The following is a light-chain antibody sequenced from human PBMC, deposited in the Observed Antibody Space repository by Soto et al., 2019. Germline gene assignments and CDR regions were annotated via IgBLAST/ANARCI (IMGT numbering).Light chain of an antibody. J-gene: IGKJ1*01. V-gene: IGKV3-15*01. CDR2: GAS. Sequence: EIVMPQSPATLSVSPGARATLSCRASQSVSSNLAWYQQNPGRAPRLLIYGASTRATGIPARFSGSGSGTEFTLTISSLQFDDSAVYYCQQYNNWWTVGQGTKVDIK. CDR1: QSVSSN. CDR3: QQYNNWWT.